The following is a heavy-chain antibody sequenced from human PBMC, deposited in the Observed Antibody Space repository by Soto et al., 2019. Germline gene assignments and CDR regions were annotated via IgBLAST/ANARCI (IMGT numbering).Heavy chain of an antibody. CDR2: IYYSGST. J-gene: IGHJ4*02. Sequence: SETLSLTCTVSGGSISSYYWSWIRQPPGKGLEWIGYIYYSGSTNYNPSLKSRVTISVDTSKNQFSLKLSSVTAADTAVYYCASRYLKYCTSATCSAPYDYWGQGTLVTVSS. CDR1: GGSISSYY. D-gene: IGHD2-2*01. CDR3: ASRYLKYCTSATCSAPYDY. V-gene: IGHV4-59*01.